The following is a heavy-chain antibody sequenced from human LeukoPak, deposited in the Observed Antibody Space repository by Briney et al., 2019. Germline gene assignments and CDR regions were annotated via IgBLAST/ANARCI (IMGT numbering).Heavy chain of an antibody. CDR3: AGDFCSSTSCYAYFDY. CDR2: ISSSSSYI. J-gene: IGHJ4*02. Sequence: GGSLRLSCAASGFTFSSYSMNWVRQAPGKGLEWVSSISSSSSYIYYADSVKGRFTISRDNAKNSLYLQMNSLRAEDTAVYYCAGDFCSSTSCYAYFDYWGQGTLVTVSS. D-gene: IGHD2-2*01. CDR1: GFTFSSYS. V-gene: IGHV3-21*01.